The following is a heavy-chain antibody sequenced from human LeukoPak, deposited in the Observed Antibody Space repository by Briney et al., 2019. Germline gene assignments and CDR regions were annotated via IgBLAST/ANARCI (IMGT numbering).Heavy chain of an antibody. D-gene: IGHD5-18*01. Sequence: ASVKVSCKASGGTFSSYAISWVRQAPGQGLEWMGIITPSGGSTTYAQNFQGRLTMTRDTSTSTVYMEMSSLTSEDTAVYYCARVVGGYNYAPNIDYWGQGTLVTVSS. J-gene: IGHJ4*02. V-gene: IGHV1-46*01. CDR2: ITPSGGST. CDR3: ARVVGGYNYAPNIDY. CDR1: GGTFSSYA.